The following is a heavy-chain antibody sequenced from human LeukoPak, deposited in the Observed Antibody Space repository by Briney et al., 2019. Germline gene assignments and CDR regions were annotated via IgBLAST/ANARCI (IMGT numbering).Heavy chain of an antibody. D-gene: IGHD4-17*01. J-gene: IGHJ4*02. CDR1: GFTFISYW. CDR2: IKQDGSEK. V-gene: IGHV3-7*04. Sequence: GGSLRLSCAASGFTFISYWMSWVRQAPGKGLEWVANIKQDGSEKYYVDSVKGRFTISRDNAKNSLYLQMNSLRAEDTAVYYCARGLYGDWVFDYWGQGTLVTVSS. CDR3: ARGLYGDWVFDY.